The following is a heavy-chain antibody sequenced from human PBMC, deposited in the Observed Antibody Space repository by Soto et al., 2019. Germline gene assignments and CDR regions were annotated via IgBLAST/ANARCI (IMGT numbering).Heavy chain of an antibody. V-gene: IGHV3-30*03. CDR3: ARGAPWGSSSLVEDYYYYYGMDV. J-gene: IGHJ6*02. CDR2: ISYDGATQ. D-gene: IGHD6-6*01. Sequence: GGSLRLSCEVSGLTFNTSGMHWVRQAPGKGLEWLAVISYDGATQYYGDTVKGRFTISRDNSKNTLFLHMGRLRAEDTAVYYCARGAPWGSSSLVEDYYYYYGMDVWGQGTTVTVSS. CDR1: GLTFNTSG.